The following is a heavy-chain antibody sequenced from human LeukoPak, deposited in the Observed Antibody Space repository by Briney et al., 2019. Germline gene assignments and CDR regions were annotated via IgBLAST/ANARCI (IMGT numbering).Heavy chain of an antibody. J-gene: IGHJ3*02. CDR1: GFTFSSYS. V-gene: IGHV3-48*01. Sequence: GGSLRLSCAASGFTFSSYSMNWVRQAPGKGLEWVSYISSSSSTIYYADSVKGRFTISRDNAKNSLYLQMNSLRAEDTAVYYCAREDYDFWSGSDAFDIWGQGTMVTVSS. CDR3: AREDYDFWSGSDAFDI. D-gene: IGHD3-3*01. CDR2: ISSSSSTI.